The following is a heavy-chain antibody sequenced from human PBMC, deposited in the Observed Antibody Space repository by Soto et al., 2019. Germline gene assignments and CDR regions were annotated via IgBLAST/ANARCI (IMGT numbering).Heavy chain of an antibody. CDR3: AREPAAVRYYYYGMDV. V-gene: IGHV4-30-4*01. CDR1: GGSISSGDYY. Sequence: QVQLQESGPGLVKPSQTLSLTCTVSGGSISSGDYYWSWIRQPPGKGLEWIGYIYYSGSTYYNPSLKSRVTISVDTSKNQFSLKLSSVTDADTAVYYCAREPAAVRYYYYGMDVWGQGTTVTVSS. CDR2: IYYSGST. D-gene: IGHD2-2*01. J-gene: IGHJ6*02.